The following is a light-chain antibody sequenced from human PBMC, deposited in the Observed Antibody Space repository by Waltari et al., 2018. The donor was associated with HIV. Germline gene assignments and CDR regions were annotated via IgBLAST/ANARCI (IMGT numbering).Light chain of an antibody. CDR2: LAS. CDR1: QSLLKKSGKKYLDY. Sequence: DIVMTQSPLSLSVTPGEPASMSCRSSQSLLKKSGKKYLDYLDWYVQKPGQSPQLLIHLASNRASGVPDRFRVSQSRTARTAPEDVGVYYCSQALQTPFTFGPGTKVEI. V-gene: IGKV2-28*01. CDR3: SQALQTPFT. J-gene: IGKJ3*01.